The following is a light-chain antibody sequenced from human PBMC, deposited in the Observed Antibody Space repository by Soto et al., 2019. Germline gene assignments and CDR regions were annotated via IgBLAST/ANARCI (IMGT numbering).Light chain of an antibody. Sequence: QSVLTQPASVSGSPGQSITISCTGSSSDVGTYNLVSWYQQHPGKAPKLMIYEVSKRPSGVSDRFSGSKSGNTAALTISGLQADDEADYYCSSYASGSTNVFGTGTKLTVL. CDR2: EVS. J-gene: IGLJ1*01. CDR1: SSDVGTYNL. V-gene: IGLV2-23*02. CDR3: SSYASGSTNV.